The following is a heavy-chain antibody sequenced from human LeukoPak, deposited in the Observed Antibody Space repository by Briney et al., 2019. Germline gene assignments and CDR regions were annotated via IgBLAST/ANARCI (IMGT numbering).Heavy chain of an antibody. CDR2: ISSSSSYI. Sequence: GGSLRLSCAASGFTFSSYSMNWVRQAPGKGLEWVSSISSSSSYIYYADSVKGRFTISRDNAKNSLYLQMNSLRAEGTAVYYCASYSDPITAAGTGFDYWGQGTLVTVSS. J-gene: IGHJ4*02. CDR3: ASYSDPITAAGTGFDY. D-gene: IGHD6-13*01. V-gene: IGHV3-21*01. CDR1: GFTFSSYS.